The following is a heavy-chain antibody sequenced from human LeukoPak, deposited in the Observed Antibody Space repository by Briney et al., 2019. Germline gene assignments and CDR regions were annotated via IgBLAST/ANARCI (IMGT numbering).Heavy chain of an antibody. J-gene: IGHJ6*03. CDR3: ARDLVPMFGEFIYYYYYMDV. CDR2: INPNSGGT. D-gene: IGHD3-10*02. V-gene: IGHV1-2*02. CDR1: GYTFTGYY. Sequence: ASVKVSCKASGYTFTGYYMHWVRQAPGQGLEWMGWINPNSGGTNYAQKFQGRVTMTRDTSISTAYMELSRLRSDDTAVYYCARDLVPMFGEFIYYYYYMDVWGKGTTVTISS.